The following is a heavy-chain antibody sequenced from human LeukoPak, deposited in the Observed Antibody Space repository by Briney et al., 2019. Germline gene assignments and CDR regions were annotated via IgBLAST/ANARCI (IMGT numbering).Heavy chain of an antibody. CDR2: TYYRSKWYN. J-gene: IGHJ4*02. V-gene: IGHV6-1*01. Sequence: SQTLSLTYAISGDSVSSYSAAWNWSRRSPSRGLEWLGRTYYRSKWYNEYAVSVKSRITINPDTSKNQFSLQLNSVTPGDTAVYYCASGDGSGSSLLEYWGQGTLVTVSS. D-gene: IGHD3-10*01. CDR1: GDSVSSYSAA. CDR3: ASGDGSGSSLLEY.